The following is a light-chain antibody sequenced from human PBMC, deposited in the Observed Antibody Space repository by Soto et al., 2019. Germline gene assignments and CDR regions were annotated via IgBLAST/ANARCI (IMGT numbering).Light chain of an antibody. Sequence: QSGLTQPRSVSGSPGQSITISCTGTSSDVGGYNYVSWYRQHPGKAPKLMIYDVSKRPSGVPDRFSGSKSGNTASLTISWLQAEDEADYYCCSYAGSYTHYVFGTGTKVTVL. CDR2: DVS. CDR3: CSYAGSYTHYV. J-gene: IGLJ1*01. V-gene: IGLV2-11*01. CDR1: SSDVGGYNY.